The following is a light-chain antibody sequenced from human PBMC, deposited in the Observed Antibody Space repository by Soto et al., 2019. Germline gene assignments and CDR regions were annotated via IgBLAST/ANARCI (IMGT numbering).Light chain of an antibody. CDR3: QQYGTTPYT. J-gene: IGKJ2*01. Sequence: EIALTQYPGTLSLSPGERATLSCRASQSVSSNYLAWYQQKPGQAPRLLIYRAPSRATGIPDRFSGSGSGTDFTLTISRLDPEDFAVYYRQQYGTTPYTFGQGTKLEIK. CDR2: RAP. CDR1: QSVSSNY. V-gene: IGKV3-20*01.